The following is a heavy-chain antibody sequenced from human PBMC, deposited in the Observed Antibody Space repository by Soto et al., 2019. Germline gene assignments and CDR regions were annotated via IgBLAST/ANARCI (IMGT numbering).Heavy chain of an antibody. Sequence: GGSLRLSCAASGFTVSSNYMSWVRQAPGKGLECVSVIYSGGSTYYADSVKGRFTISRDNSKNTLYLQMNSLRAEDTAVYYCARGWGPYSGYDFDYWGQGTLVTVS. CDR2: IYSGGST. CDR3: ARGWGPYSGYDFDY. V-gene: IGHV3-53*01. D-gene: IGHD5-12*01. CDR1: GFTVSSNY. J-gene: IGHJ4*02.